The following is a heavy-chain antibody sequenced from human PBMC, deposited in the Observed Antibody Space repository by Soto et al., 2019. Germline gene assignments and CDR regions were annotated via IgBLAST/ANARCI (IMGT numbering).Heavy chain of an antibody. J-gene: IGHJ4*02. Sequence: PGGSLRLSCAASGFTFSNYEMHWVRQAPGKGLEYVSGISNNGAHTDYAKSVKGRFTISRDNSKNTLYLQMNSLRAEDTAVYYSARDARYNWNYLDYWGQGTLVTVSS. CDR1: GFTFSNYE. CDR2: ISNNGAHT. D-gene: IGHD1-7*01. CDR3: ARDARYNWNYLDY. V-gene: IGHV3-64*01.